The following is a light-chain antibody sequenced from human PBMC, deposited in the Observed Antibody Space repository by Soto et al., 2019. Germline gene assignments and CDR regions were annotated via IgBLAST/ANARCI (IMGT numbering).Light chain of an antibody. CDR1: QSISSW. Sequence: DIQMTQSPSTLSASVGDRVTISCRASQSISSWLAWYQQKPGKAPNLLIYDASSLESGVPSRFSGSVSGTEFTLTISSLQPDDFATYDCQQYNSYSTFCQGTKLEIK. CDR3: QQYNSYST. CDR2: DAS. J-gene: IGKJ2*01. V-gene: IGKV1-5*01.